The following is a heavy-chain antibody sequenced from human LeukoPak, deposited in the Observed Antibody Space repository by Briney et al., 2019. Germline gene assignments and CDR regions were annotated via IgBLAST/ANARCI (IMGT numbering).Heavy chain of an antibody. D-gene: IGHD6-6*01. CDR2: IWYDGINK. Sequence: GGSLRLSCAASGFTFSSYGMHWVRQAPGKGLAWVAVIWYDGINKYYADSVMGRFTISRDKSKNTLYLQMNSLRAEDTAVYYCAREEYSSSCFDYWGQGTLVTVSS. V-gene: IGHV3-33*01. J-gene: IGHJ4*02. CDR3: AREEYSSSCFDY. CDR1: GFTFSSYG.